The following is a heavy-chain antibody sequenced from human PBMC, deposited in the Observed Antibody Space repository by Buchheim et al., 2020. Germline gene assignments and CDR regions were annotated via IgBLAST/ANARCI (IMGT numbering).Heavy chain of an antibody. D-gene: IGHD2-15*01. CDR2: ISYDGSNK. Sequence: QVQLVESGGGVVQPGRSLRLSCAASGFTFSSYGMHWVRQAPGKGLEWVAVISYDGSNKYYADSVKGRFTTSRDNSKNTLYLQMNSLRAEDTAVYYCAKDSMVAAHYYGMDVWGQGTT. J-gene: IGHJ6*02. V-gene: IGHV3-30*18. CDR3: AKDSMVAAHYYGMDV. CDR1: GFTFSSYG.